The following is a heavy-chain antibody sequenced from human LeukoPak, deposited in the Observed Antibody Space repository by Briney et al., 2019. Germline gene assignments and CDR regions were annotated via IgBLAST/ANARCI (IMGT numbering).Heavy chain of an antibody. CDR1: GGTFSSYA. V-gene: IGHV1-69*04. CDR2: IIPILGIA. Sequence: SVKVSCKASGGTFSSYAISWVRQAPGQGLEWMGRIIPILGIANYAQKFQGRVTITADKSTSTAYMELSSLRSEDTAVYYCARFGSLHDGDYDYYGMDVWGQGTTVTVSS. D-gene: IGHD3-16*01. J-gene: IGHJ6*02. CDR3: ARFGSLHDGDYDYYGMDV.